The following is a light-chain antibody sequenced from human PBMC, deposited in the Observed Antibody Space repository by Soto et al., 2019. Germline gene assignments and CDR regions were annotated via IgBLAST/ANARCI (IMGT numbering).Light chain of an antibody. V-gene: IGLV2-8*01. CDR2: EVS. J-gene: IGLJ1*01. Sequence: QSALTQPPSASGSPGQSVTISCTGTSSDVGGYNYVSWYQQHPGKVPKLMIYEVSKRPSGVPDRFSGSKSGNMASLTVSGLQAEDEADYYCSSYAGSNNLGVFGTGTKLTVL. CDR1: SSDVGGYNY. CDR3: SSYAGSNNLGV.